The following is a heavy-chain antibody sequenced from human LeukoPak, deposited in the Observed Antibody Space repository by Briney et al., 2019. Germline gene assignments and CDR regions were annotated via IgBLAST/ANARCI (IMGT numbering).Heavy chain of an antibody. Sequence: ASVKVSCKASGYTFTSYDINWVRQATGQGIEWMGWMNPNSGNTGYAQKFQGRVTMTRNTSISTAYMELSSLRSEDTAVYYCATGEWDSSGYYSGYWGQGTLVTVSS. V-gene: IGHV1-8*01. CDR2: MNPNSGNT. J-gene: IGHJ4*02. D-gene: IGHD3-22*01. CDR3: ATGEWDSSGYYSGY. CDR1: GYTFTSYD.